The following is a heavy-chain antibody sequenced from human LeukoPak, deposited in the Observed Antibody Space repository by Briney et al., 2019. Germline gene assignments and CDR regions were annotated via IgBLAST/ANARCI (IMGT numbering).Heavy chain of an antibody. CDR2: INPNSGGT. D-gene: IGHD5-18*01. CDR3: AKDLGYSYGIPPDY. J-gene: IGHJ4*02. V-gene: IGHV1-2*04. Sequence: ASVKVSCKASGYTFTGYYMHWVRQAPGQGLEWMGWINPNSGGTNYAQKFQGWVTMTRDTSISTAYMELSRLRSDDTAVYYCAKDLGYSYGIPPDYWGQGTLVTVSS. CDR1: GYTFTGYY.